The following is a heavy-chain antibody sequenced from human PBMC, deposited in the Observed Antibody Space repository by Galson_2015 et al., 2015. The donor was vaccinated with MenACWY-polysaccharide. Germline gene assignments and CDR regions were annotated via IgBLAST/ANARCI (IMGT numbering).Heavy chain of an antibody. CDR1: GFTFTTYT. Sequence: SLRLSCAASGFTFTTYTINWVRQAPGQGLEWVSSISGTGTIYYADSVKGRFTISRDNAKNSLYLQMNSLRAGDTAVYYCAKGRAPSTYYGMDVWGQGTTVTVSS. V-gene: IGHV3-48*01. CDR2: ISGTGTI. J-gene: IGHJ6*02. D-gene: IGHD2-2*01. CDR3: AKGRAPSTYYGMDV.